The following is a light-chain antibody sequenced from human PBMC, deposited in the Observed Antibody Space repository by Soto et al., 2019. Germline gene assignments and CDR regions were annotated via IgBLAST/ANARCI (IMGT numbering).Light chain of an antibody. J-gene: IGLJ3*02. V-gene: IGLV2-14*01. CDR3: STYTTSTTRV. Sequence: QSALTQPASVSGSPGQSITISCTGTSSDIGVYDFVSWYQQHPGRAPKLLIYDVTNRPSGISDRFSGSKSGNTASLTLSGLQPEDEADYYCSTYTTSTTRVFGGGTMRTVL. CDR1: SSDIGVYDF. CDR2: DVT.